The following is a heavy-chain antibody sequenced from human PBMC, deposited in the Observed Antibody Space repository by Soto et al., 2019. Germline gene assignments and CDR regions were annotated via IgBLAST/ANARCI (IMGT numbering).Heavy chain of an antibody. CDR1: GYTFTSYG. D-gene: IGHD6-19*01. CDR2: ISTYNANT. J-gene: IGHJ4*02. Sequence: QVQLVQSGAEVKKPGASVKVSCKASGYTFTSYGLSWVRQAPGQGLEWMGWISTYNANTNYAQMFQGRVTMTTDTCTRTADMELGSLRTDDTAVYYCARDQGGWRSQVPFQYWGQGTLVTVSS. V-gene: IGHV1-18*01. CDR3: ARDQGGWRSQVPFQY.